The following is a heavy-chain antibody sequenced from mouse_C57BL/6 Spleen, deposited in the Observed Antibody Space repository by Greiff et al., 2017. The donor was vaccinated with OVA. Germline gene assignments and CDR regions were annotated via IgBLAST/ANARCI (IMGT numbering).Heavy chain of an antibody. CDR1: GFTFSDYG. CDR3: ARNSLITTVVASYYCDG. Sequence: EVKLMESGGGLVKPGGSLKLSCAASGFTFSDYGMHWVRQAPEKGLEWVAYISSGSSTIYYADTVKGRFPLSRDNAKNPLFLQMASLRSEDTAMYYCARNSLITTVVASYYCDGWGQGTTLTVSA. V-gene: IGHV5-17*01. CDR2: ISSGSSTI. D-gene: IGHD1-1*01. J-gene: IGHJ2*01.